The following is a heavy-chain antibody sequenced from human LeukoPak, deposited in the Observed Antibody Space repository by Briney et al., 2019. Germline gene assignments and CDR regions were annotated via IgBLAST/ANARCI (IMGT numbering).Heavy chain of an antibody. CDR1: GLTFTSHG. D-gene: IGHD4-23*01. V-gene: IGHV3-33*01. Sequence: PGTSLRLSRTTSGLTFTSHGFHWLRQVVGKRLEWVAFVRNDASDTYHANSVKGRFSVSRDDSKNTLYLQMNSLRPEDTAIYYCARDRGKDYFDSWGQGTQVTVSS. CDR3: ARDRGKDYFDS. CDR2: VRNDASDT. J-gene: IGHJ4*02.